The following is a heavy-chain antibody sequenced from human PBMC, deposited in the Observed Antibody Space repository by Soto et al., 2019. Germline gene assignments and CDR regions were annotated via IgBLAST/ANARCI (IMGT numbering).Heavy chain of an antibody. CDR2: INSDGSST. CDR3: ARDFDILWFGELFTYYYGMDV. J-gene: IGHJ6*02. D-gene: IGHD3-10*01. V-gene: IGHV3-74*01. Sequence: EVQLVESGGGLVQPGGSLRLSCAASGFTFSSYWMHWVRQAPGKGLVWVSRINSDGSSTSYADSVKGRFTISRDNANNTLYLQMNSLRAEDTAVYYCARDFDILWFGELFTYYYGMDVWGQGTTVTVSS. CDR1: GFTFSSYW.